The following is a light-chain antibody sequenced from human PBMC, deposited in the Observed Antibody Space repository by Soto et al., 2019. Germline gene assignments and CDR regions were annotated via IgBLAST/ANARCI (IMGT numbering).Light chain of an antibody. V-gene: IGKV3-11*01. CDR2: DAS. Sequence: EIVLTQSPATLSLSPGERATVSCRASQSVSSYLAWYQQKPGQAPRLLIYDASNRATGIPARFSGSGSGTDFTLTISSLEPEDFAVFHCQQRSNWPPLTFGGGTKVEIK. CDR3: QQRSNWPPLT. CDR1: QSVSSY. J-gene: IGKJ4*01.